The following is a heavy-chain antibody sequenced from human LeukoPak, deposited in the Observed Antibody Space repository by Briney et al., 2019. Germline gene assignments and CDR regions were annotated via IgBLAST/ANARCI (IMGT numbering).Heavy chain of an antibody. CDR2: IYYSGST. CDR3: ARDSGTTGEVKFDP. D-gene: IGHD3-10*01. CDR1: GGSISSYY. V-gene: IGHV4-59*12. J-gene: IGHJ5*02. Sequence: SETLSLTCTVSGGSISSYYWSWIRQPPGKGLEWIGYIYYSGSTNYNPSLKSRVTISVDTSKNQFSLKLMSVTAADTAVYYCARDSGTTGEVKFDPWGQGTLVTVSS.